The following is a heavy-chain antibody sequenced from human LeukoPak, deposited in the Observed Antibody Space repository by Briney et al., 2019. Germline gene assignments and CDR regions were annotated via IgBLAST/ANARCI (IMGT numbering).Heavy chain of an antibody. D-gene: IGHD6-19*01. CDR2: ISAYNGDT. CDR1: GYSFTSHS. V-gene: IGHV1-18*04. CDR3: ARDPSNSRVRYEHFDY. J-gene: IGHJ4*02. Sequence: ASVTVSCMASGYSFTSHSISWVRQAPGQGLEWMGWISAYNGDTKYAQNFQGRVIMTTDASTTTAYMELRSLTSDDTAVYYCARDPSNSRVRYEHFDYWGQGTLVTVSS.